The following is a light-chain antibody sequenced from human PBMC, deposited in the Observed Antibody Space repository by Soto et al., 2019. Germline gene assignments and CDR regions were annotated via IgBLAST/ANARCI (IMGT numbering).Light chain of an antibody. J-gene: IGKJ2*01. Sequence: DIVMTQSPDSLAVSLGERATINCKSSQSVLYSTNNKNYLAWYQQKPGQPPKLFIYWASIRESGVPDRVSGSVSGTDFTLTISSLQAEDVAVYYCQQYHSPPYTFGQGTKLEIK. CDR1: QSVLYSTNNKNY. V-gene: IGKV4-1*01. CDR2: WAS. CDR3: QQYHSPPYT.